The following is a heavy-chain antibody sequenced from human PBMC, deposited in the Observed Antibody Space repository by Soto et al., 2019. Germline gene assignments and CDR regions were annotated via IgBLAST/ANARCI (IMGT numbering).Heavy chain of an antibody. Sequence: SETLSLTCAVSGGSISSSNWWSWVRQPPGKGLEWIGEIYHSGSTNYNPSLKSRVTISVDKSKNQFSLKLSSVTAADTAVYYCASLITMVRGVIIELGWFDPWGQGTLVTVSS. V-gene: IGHV4-4*02. CDR2: IYHSGST. D-gene: IGHD3-10*01. J-gene: IGHJ5*02. CDR3: ASLITMVRGVIIELGWFDP. CDR1: GGSISSSNW.